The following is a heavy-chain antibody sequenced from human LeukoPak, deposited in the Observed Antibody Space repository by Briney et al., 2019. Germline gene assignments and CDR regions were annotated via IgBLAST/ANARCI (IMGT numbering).Heavy chain of an antibody. CDR2: ISSSSSYI. D-gene: IGHD6-19*01. V-gene: IGHV3-21*01. Sequence: PGGSLRLSCAASGFTFSSYSMNWVRQAPGKGLEWVSSISSSSSYIYYADSVKGRFTISRDNAKNSLYLQMNSLRAEDTAVYYCARDLGNEGSGWYYWGQGTLVTVSS. CDR1: GFTFSSYS. J-gene: IGHJ4*02. CDR3: ARDLGNEGSGWYY.